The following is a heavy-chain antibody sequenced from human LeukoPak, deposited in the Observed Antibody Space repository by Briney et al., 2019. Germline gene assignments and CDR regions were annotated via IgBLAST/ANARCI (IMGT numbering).Heavy chain of an antibody. D-gene: IGHD6-13*01. V-gene: IGHV3-64*01. J-gene: IGHJ4*02. CDR3: AGTASRVGSSSLGY. CDR2: ISSNGGST. CDR1: GFTFSSYA. Sequence: GGSLRLSCAASGFTFSSYAMHWVRQAPGKGLEYVSAISSNGGSTYYANSVKGRFTISRDNSKNTLYLQMGSLRDEDMAVYYCAGTASRVGSSSLGYWGQGTLVTVSS.